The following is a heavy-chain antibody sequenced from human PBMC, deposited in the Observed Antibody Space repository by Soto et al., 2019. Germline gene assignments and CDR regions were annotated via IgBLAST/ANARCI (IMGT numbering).Heavy chain of an antibody. CDR2: LYWNDDK. J-gene: IGHJ4*02. CDR3: AHRDASNRFPY. CDR1: GFSLSTRGVG. D-gene: IGHD3-3*01. Sequence: QITLKESGPTLVKPTQTLTLTCTFSGFSLSTRGVGVAWVRQPPGQAQEFLVLLYWNDDKRYSPSLKSRLTITNDTSKNQVVLTMTNMEPVDTATYYCAHRDASNRFPYWGQGALVTVSS. V-gene: IGHV2-5*01.